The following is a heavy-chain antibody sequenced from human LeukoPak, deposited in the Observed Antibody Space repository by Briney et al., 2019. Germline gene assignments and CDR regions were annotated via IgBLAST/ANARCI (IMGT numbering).Heavy chain of an antibody. CDR2: IIPMFGTA. CDR1: GCTFSSYA. Sequence: SVKVSCKASGCTFSSYAISWVRQARGQGLEWMGGIIPMFGTANYAQKFQGRVTITADESTRTAYMELSSVRSEDTAVYYCARDGSTSLLFQHWGQGTLVTVSS. D-gene: IGHD2-2*01. V-gene: IGHV1-69*13. CDR3: ARDGSTSLLFQH. J-gene: IGHJ1*01.